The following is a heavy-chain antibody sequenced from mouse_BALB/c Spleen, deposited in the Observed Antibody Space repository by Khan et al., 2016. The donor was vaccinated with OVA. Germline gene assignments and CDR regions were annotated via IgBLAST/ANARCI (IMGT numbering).Heavy chain of an antibody. CDR2: IWSDGST. V-gene: IGHV2-6*02. D-gene: IGHD2-3*01. CDR1: GFSLTNYG. J-gene: IGHJ4*01. Sequence: QVQLKESGPGLVAPSQSLSITCTVSGFSLTNYGVHWVRQPPGKGLEWLVVIWSDGSTNYNSVLKSRLSISKDNSKSQVFLKMNSLQTDDTAIYYCARWFDGYSSLYAMEYWGQGTSVTVSS. CDR3: ARWFDGYSSLYAMEY.